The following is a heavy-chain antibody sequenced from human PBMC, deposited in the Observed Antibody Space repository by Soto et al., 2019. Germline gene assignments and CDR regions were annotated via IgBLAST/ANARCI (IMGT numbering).Heavy chain of an antibody. V-gene: IGHV3-33*03. CDR1: GFTISTYG. CDR3: VTATTWNFHFPY. Sequence: QAQLVESGGGVVQPGTSLRLSCAASGFTISTYGMHWVRQAPGKGLEWLAHIWNDGSNKFYAESVKGRFSISKDNSKNTLYLQMSRLRAEDTAVYYCVTATTWNFHFPYWGQGTQVTVSS. J-gene: IGHJ4*02. D-gene: IGHD1-7*01. CDR2: IWNDGSNK.